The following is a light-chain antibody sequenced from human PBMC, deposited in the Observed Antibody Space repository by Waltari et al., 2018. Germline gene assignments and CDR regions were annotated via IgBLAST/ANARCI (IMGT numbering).Light chain of an antibody. CDR1: QSVLYSSDNNNY. V-gene: IGKV4-1*01. CDR3: QQYYSTPLT. J-gene: IGKJ4*01. CDR2: WAS. Sequence: DIVMTQSPDSLAVSLGERATINCKSSQSVLYSSDNNNYLAWYQQKPGQPPKLLIYWASTLESGVPDRFGCSGSWTEFTLTISSLQAEDVAVYYCQQYYSTPLTFGGGTKVEIK.